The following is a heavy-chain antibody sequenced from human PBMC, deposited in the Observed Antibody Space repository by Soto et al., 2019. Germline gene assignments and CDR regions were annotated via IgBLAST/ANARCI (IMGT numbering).Heavy chain of an antibody. CDR3: ARSYYYDSSGYDY. V-gene: IGHV1-46*01. Sequence: PGKFQGRVTMTRDTSTSTVYMELSSLRSEDTAVYYCARSYYYDSSGYDYWGQGTLVTVSS. J-gene: IGHJ4*02. D-gene: IGHD3-22*01.